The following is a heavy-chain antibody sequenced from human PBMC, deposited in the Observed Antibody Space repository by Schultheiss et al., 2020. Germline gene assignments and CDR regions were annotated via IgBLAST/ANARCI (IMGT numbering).Heavy chain of an antibody. V-gene: IGHV4-34*01. CDR3: ARDRAPDCTNGVCYTETNDAFDI. J-gene: IGHJ3*02. CDR1: GGSFSGYY. CDR2: INHSGST. D-gene: IGHD2-8*01. Sequence: SETLSLTCAVYGGSFSGYYWSWIRQPPGKGLEWIGEINHSGSTNYNPSLKSRVTISVDTSKNQFSLKLSSVTAADTAVYYCARDRAPDCTNGVCYTETNDAFDIWGQGTMVTVSS.